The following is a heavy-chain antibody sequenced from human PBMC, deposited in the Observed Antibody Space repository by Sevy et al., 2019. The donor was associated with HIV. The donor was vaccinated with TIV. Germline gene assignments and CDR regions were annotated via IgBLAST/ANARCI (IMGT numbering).Heavy chain of an antibody. J-gene: IGHJ1*01. CDR1: GYTFTSYG. CDR3: ARGGGYCISTSCSEYFQH. D-gene: IGHD2-2*01. V-gene: IGHV1-18*01. CDR2: ISAYNGNT. Sequence: ASVKVSCKASGYTFTSYGISWVRQAPGQGLEWMGWISAYNGNTNYAQKLQGRVTMTTDTSTSTAYMELRSLRSDDTAVYYCARGGGYCISTSCSEYFQHWGQGTVVTVSS.